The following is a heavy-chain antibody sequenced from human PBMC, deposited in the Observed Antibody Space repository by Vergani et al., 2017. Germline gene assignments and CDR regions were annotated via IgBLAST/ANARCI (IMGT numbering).Heavy chain of an antibody. J-gene: IGHJ5*02. CDR2: IYWNDDK. Sequence: QITLKESGPTLVKPTQTLTLTCTFSGFSLSTSGVGVGWIRQPPGKALEWLALIYWNDDKRYSPSLKSRLTITKDTSKNQVGLTMTNMEHVDTATYYCANSTGGIAAVDEGWFDPWGQGTLVTVSS. V-gene: IGHV2-5*01. CDR1: GFSLSTSGVG. CDR3: ANSTGGIAAVDEGWFDP. D-gene: IGHD6-13*01.